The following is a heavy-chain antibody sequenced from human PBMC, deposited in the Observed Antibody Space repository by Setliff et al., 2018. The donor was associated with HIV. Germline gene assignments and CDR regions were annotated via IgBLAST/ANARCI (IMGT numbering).Heavy chain of an antibody. CDR3: AKSPNRYSPLDWFDP. CDR2: ISWNSGSI. CDR1: GFTFSSYA. Sequence: PGGSLRLSCAASGFTFSSYAMHWVRQAPGKGLEWVSGISWNSGSIGYADSVKGRFTISRDNAKNSLYLQMNSLRSEDTALYYCAKSPNRYSPLDWFDPWGQGTLVTVSS. J-gene: IGHJ5*02. D-gene: IGHD5-18*01. V-gene: IGHV3-9*01.